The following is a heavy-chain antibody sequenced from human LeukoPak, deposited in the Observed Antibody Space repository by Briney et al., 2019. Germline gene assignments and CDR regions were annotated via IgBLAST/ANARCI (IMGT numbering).Heavy chain of an antibody. CDR1: GFTFSDHW. CDR2: MNLDGSET. V-gene: IGHV3-7*01. Sequence: GGSLRLSCAASGFTFSDHWMNWVRQAPGKGLEWVANMNLDGSETYYINSVKGRFTISRDNAKNTLYLQLGSLRAEDTAVYYCARSLSSPVTNHWGQGTLVTVSS. CDR3: ARSLSSPVTNH. D-gene: IGHD2-2*01. J-gene: IGHJ5*02.